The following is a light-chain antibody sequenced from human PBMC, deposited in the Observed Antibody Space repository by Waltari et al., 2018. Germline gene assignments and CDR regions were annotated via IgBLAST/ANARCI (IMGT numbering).Light chain of an antibody. CDR1: PSVNYY. Sequence: EVVLTPSPATLSVSPGERATLSCRASPSVNYYLAWYQQKDGQAPRLLIYGASTRATGIPARFSGSGSGTEFTLSISSLQSEDFAIYYCQQYDEWPRTFGHGTRVEI. V-gene: IGKV3-15*01. CDR2: GAS. J-gene: IGKJ1*01. CDR3: QQYDEWPRT.